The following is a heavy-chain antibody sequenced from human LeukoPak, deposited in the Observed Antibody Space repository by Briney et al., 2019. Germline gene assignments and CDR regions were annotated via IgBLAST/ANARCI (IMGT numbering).Heavy chain of an antibody. V-gene: IGHV1-8*03. CDR1: GYTFITYD. Sequence: ASVKVSCTASGYTFITYDINWVRQASGQGLEWMGWMNPISGNTGYAQKFQGRVTITRSTSINTAYMELSSLRSEDTAIYYCARIRDGYNDAYDIWGQGTVVTVPS. D-gene: IGHD5-24*01. J-gene: IGHJ3*02. CDR2: MNPISGNT. CDR3: ARIRDGYNDAYDI.